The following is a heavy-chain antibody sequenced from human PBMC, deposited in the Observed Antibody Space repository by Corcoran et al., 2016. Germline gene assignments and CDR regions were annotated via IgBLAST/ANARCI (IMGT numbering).Heavy chain of an antibody. CDR1: GFSLSTSGAG. J-gene: IGHJ5*02. D-gene: IGHD2-2*01. V-gene: IGHV2-5*02. CDR2: IYWDDDK. CDR3: SSPLQTCFEYRGALPGEP. Sequence: QITLKESGPTLVKPTQTLTLTCTFSGFSLSTSGAGVGWIRQPPGKALEWLALIYWDDDKRYSPSLKDRLTISKDTSKNKMVLTMTNMDPVDTALHYCSSPLQTCFEYRGALPGEPWGQGTLAPAPS.